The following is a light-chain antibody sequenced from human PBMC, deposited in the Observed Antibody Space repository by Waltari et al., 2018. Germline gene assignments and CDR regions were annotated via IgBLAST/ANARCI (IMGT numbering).Light chain of an antibody. CDR1: SSDVGGYHY. J-gene: IGLJ3*02. CDR2: EVS. Sequence: QSALTPPASVSGSPGQSLTISCTGTSSDVGGYHYVSSYQLYPGKAPKLILSEVSDRPSGVSNRFSGSKSGNTASLTISGLQAEDETVYYCSSYSNTGAYWVFGGGTKLTVL. V-gene: IGLV2-14*01. CDR3: SSYSNTGAYWV.